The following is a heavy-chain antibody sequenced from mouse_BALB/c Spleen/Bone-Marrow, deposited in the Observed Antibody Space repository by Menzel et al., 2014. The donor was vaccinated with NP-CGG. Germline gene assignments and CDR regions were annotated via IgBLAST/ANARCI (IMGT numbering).Heavy chain of an antibody. V-gene: IGHV1-69*02. CDR3: TRYGNCHYYAMDY. CDR1: GYTFTSYW. D-gene: IGHD1-1*01. Sequence: VKLMESGAELVRPGASVKLSCRASGYTFTSYWINWVKQRPGQGLEWIGNIYPSDSYTNYNQRFKDKATLTVDKSSSTAYMQLSSPTSEDSAVYYCTRYGNCHYYAMDYWGQGTPVTVSS. CDR2: IYPSDSYT. J-gene: IGHJ4*01.